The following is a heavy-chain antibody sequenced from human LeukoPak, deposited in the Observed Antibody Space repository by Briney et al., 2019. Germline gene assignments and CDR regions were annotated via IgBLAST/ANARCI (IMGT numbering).Heavy chain of an antibody. D-gene: IGHD3-16*02. CDR1: GGTFSSYA. Sequence: ASVKVSCKASGGTFSSYAINWVRQATGQGLEWMGWMNPNSGNTGYAQKFQGRVTMTRNTSISTAYMELSSLRSEDTAVYYCARSIGVWGSYRFDYWGQGTLVTVSS. CDR2: MNPNSGNT. CDR3: ARSIGVWGSYRFDY. V-gene: IGHV1-8*02. J-gene: IGHJ4*02.